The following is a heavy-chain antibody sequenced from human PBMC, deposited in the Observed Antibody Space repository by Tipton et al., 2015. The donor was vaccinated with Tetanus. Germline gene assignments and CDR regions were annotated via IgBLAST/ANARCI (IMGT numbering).Heavy chain of an antibody. Sequence: QVQLVQSGGHGIQPGGSLRLPCAVSDSIASHSYVTWVRQAPGKGLEWIGEINHSGNTNHNPSLKSRVTLSVDTSKNQFSLKLNSVTAADTAMYYCVTVNFPNYYHYGMDVWGQGTTVTVSS. CDR1: DSIASHSY. D-gene: IGHD1-1*01. CDR3: VTVNFPNYYHYGMDV. CDR2: INHSGNT. V-gene: IGHV4-4*02. J-gene: IGHJ6*02.